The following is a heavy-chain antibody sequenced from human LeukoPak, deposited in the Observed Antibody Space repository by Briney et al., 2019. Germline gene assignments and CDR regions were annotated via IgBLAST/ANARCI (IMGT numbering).Heavy chain of an antibody. V-gene: IGHV4-59*08. Sequence: PSETLSLTCTVSGGSISSYYWSWIRQPPGKGLEWIGYIYYSGSTNYNPSLKSRVTISVDTSKNQFSLKLSSVTAADTAVYYCARGVYYDSSGYHFPYWGQGTLVTVSS. CDR1: GGSISSYY. CDR2: IYYSGST. CDR3: ARGVYYDSSGYHFPY. J-gene: IGHJ4*02. D-gene: IGHD3-22*01.